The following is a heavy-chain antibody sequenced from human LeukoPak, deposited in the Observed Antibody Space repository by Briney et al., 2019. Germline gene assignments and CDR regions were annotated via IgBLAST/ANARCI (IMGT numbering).Heavy chain of an antibody. CDR3: VKDAQRGFDYSNYRQN. J-gene: IGHJ4*02. Sequence: QPGGSLRLSCAASGFTFSHYGMHWVRQAPGAGLEWVAVIWSDGSDKYYAKSVKGRFTISRDNSKNSLSLQMNSLRAEDTAVYYCVKDAQRGFDYSNYRQNWGQGILVTVSS. CDR1: GFTFSHYG. CDR2: IWSDGSDK. V-gene: IGHV3-33*06. D-gene: IGHD4-11*01.